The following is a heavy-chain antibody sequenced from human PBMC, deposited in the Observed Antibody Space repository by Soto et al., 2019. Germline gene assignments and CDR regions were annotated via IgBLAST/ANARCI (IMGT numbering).Heavy chain of an antibody. J-gene: IGHJ4*02. CDR3: ARGRRNAGLVRATTVDS. D-gene: IGHD1-26*01. CDR1: GFTFSDYT. CDR2: ISSRSSFI. Sequence: EVQLVESGGGLVKPGGSLRLSCAASGFTFSDYTMTWVRQAPGKGLEWVSSISSRSSFIYYADSLKGRFTISRDNAKNSPYLQVNSLRAEDTAVYYCARGRRNAGLVRATTVDSWGQGTLVTVSS. V-gene: IGHV3-21*01.